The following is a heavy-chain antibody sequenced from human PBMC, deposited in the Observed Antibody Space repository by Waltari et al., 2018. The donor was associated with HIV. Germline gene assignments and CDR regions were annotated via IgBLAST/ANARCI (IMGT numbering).Heavy chain of an antibody. D-gene: IGHD2-8*01. CDR3: ARLDMVKTLIDY. V-gene: IGHV4-39*01. CDR1: GVSVSSGSYY. Sequence: QLQLQASGPGLVKPSGTLSVTCSVSGVSVSSGSYYWGWVRQPPGKGLEWSGSIYYSGDSYYNPSVKSRVTMAVDTSKNQFALRLSSVTAADTAVYYCARLDMVKTLIDYWGQGTLVSVSS. CDR2: IYYSGDS. J-gene: IGHJ4*02.